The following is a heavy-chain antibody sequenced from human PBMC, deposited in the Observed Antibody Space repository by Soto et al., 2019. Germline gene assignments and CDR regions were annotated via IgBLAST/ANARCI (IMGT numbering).Heavy chain of an antibody. CDR1: GFTFTNYA. J-gene: IGHJ4*02. CDR3: ANVAVRGVVVSDFDS. D-gene: IGHD3-10*01. Sequence: EVQLLESGGGLVQPGGSLRLSCGASGFTFTNYAMSWVRQAPGKGLEWVSTTSGSGASTYYADSVKGRFTISRDNSKNTLYLQMKSLRIADTAIYYSANVAVRGVVVSDFDSWGQGTLVTVSS. CDR2: TSGSGAST. V-gene: IGHV3-23*01.